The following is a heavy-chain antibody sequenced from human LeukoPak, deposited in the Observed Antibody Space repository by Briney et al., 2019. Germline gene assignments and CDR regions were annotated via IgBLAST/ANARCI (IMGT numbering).Heavy chain of an antibody. J-gene: IGHJ4*02. D-gene: IGHD3-10*01. CDR2: INPNSGGT. CDR3: ARDLEGYHYGPGNYPQ. V-gene: IGHV1-2*02. Sequence: VKVSCKASGYTFTGYHIHWVRQAPGQGLEWMGLINPNSGGTNYAQKFQGRVTLARDTSISTAYMELSSLTSDDTAVYYCARDLEGYHYGPGNYPQWGQGTLVTVSS. CDR1: GYTFTGYH.